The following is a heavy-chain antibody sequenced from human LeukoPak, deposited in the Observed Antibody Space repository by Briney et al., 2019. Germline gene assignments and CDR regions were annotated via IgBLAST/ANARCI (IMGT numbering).Heavy chain of an antibody. Sequence: LAGGSLRLSCAASGFTFSSYAMHWVRQAPGKGLEWVAVISYHGSNKYYADSVKGRFTISRDNSKNSLYLQMNSLRAEDTAVYYCASTVTAPFDYWGQGTLVTVSS. J-gene: IGHJ4*02. CDR1: GFTFSSYA. CDR2: ISYHGSNK. D-gene: IGHD4-17*01. V-gene: IGHV3-30*04. CDR3: ASTVTAPFDY.